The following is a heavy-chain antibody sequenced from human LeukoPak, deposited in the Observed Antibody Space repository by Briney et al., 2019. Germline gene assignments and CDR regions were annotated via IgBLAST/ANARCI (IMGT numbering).Heavy chain of an antibody. CDR3: AKAFTTGTPSDY. D-gene: IGHD1-1*01. J-gene: IGHJ4*02. CDR1: GFTFSSYS. Sequence: GGSPRLSCAASGFTFSSYSMNRVRQAPGKGLEWVSYITTGGTTTYYADSVKGRFTISRDNSKNTLYLQMNSLRAEDTAVYYCAKAFTTGTPSDYWGQGTLVTVSS. CDR2: ITTGGTTT. V-gene: IGHV3-48*01.